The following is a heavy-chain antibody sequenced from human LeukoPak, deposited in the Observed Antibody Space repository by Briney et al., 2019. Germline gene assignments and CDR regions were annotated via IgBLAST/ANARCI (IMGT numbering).Heavy chain of an antibody. V-gene: IGHV3-23*01. D-gene: IGHD6-25*01. Sequence: GGSLRLSCSASGFTFTSYTMTWVRQAPGKGLEWVSTISGSGVSTYYADSVKGRFTISRDNSKNTLYLQMNSLRAEDTAVYYCALHGGSIWGQGTMVTVSS. CDR3: ALHGGSI. CDR2: ISGSGVST. J-gene: IGHJ3*02. CDR1: GFTFTSYT.